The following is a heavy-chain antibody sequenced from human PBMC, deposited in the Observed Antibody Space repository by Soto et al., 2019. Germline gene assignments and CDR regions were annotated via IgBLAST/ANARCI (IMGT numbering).Heavy chain of an antibody. V-gene: IGHV1-18*01. Sequence: GASVKVSCKASGYTFTNYGISWVRQAPGQGLEWMGWIKTNNFNTHYAQKFQGRVTMTTDTSTSTAYMELRSLRSDDTAVYYCAKLLDARRGGFDIWGQGTMVTVSS. CDR2: IKTNNFNT. J-gene: IGHJ3*02. CDR3: AKLLDARRGGFDI. CDR1: GYTFTNYG. D-gene: IGHD1-7*01.